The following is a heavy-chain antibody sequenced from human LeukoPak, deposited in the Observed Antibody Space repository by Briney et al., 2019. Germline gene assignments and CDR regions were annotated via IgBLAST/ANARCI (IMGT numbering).Heavy chain of an antibody. V-gene: IGHV3-9*03. CDR1: GLTFDDYA. Sequence: PGRSLRLSCAASGLTFDDYAMHWVRQAPGKGLEWVSGISWNSGSIGYADSVKGRFTISRDNAKNSLYLQMNSLRAEDMALYYCAKLATTGAFDIWGQGTMVTVSS. CDR2: ISWNSGSI. D-gene: IGHD1-26*01. CDR3: AKLATTGAFDI. J-gene: IGHJ3*02.